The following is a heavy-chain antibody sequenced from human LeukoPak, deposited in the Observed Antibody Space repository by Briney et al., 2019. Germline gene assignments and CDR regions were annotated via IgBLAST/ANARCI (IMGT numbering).Heavy chain of an antibody. CDR2: INPNSGGT. Sequence: ASVKVSCKASGYTFTGYYMHWVRQAPGQGLEWMGWINPNSGGTNYAQKFQGRVTMTRDTSISTAYMELSRLRSDDTAVYYCARVSSSSWDWFDPRGQGTLVTVSS. CDR3: ARVSSSSWDWFDP. V-gene: IGHV1-2*02. CDR1: GYTFTGYY. J-gene: IGHJ5*02. D-gene: IGHD6-13*01.